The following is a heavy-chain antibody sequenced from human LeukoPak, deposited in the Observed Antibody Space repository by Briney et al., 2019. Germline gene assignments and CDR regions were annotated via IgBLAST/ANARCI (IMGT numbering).Heavy chain of an antibody. CDR2: ISRSSSTI. V-gene: IGHV3-48*01. CDR1: GFTFSSYS. J-gene: IGHJ1*01. Sequence: GGSLRLSCAASGFTFSSYSMNWVRQAPGKGLEWVSYISRSSSTIFYADSVKGRFTISRDNSKNTLYLQMNSLRAEDTAVYYCATGGIAAAGAEYFQHWGQGTLVTVSS. CDR3: ATGGIAAAGAEYFQH. D-gene: IGHD6-13*01.